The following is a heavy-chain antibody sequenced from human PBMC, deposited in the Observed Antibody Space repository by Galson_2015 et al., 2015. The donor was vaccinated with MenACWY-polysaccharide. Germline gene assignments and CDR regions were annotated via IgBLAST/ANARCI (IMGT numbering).Heavy chain of an antibody. CDR2: ISSGSDTA. CDR3: VKGGWADN. CDR1: GFNCRIYV. V-gene: IGHV3-23*01. J-gene: IGHJ4*02. Sequence: SLRLSCAASGFNCRIYVMTWVRQAPGKRLEWVSAISSGSDTAYYTDSVKGRFTISRDNSKDTLHLQMDRLRAEDTAVYSCVKGGWADNWGQGTLVTVSS. D-gene: IGHD1-26*01.